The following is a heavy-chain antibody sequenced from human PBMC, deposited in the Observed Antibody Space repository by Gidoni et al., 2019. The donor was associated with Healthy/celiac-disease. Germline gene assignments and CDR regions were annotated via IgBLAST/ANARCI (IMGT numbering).Heavy chain of an antibody. CDR2: ISENSGSI. Sequence: DVQLVASGGGLVQPGRSLRLSCAAPGFTFGAYAMQWFRQAPGKGLEWGSGISENSGSIGYADSVKGRFTISRDNAKNSLYLQMNSLRAEDTALYYCAKDQFYGSGSYGFDYWGQGTLVTVSS. D-gene: IGHD3-10*01. V-gene: IGHV3-9*01. CDR3: AKDQFYGSGSYGFDY. CDR1: GFTFGAYA. J-gene: IGHJ4*02.